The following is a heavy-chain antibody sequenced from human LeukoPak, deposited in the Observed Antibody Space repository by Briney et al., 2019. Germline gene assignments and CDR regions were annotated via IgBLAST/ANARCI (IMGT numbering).Heavy chain of an antibody. CDR3: ATSAAAAGSD. V-gene: IGHV3-7*03. D-gene: IGHD6-13*01. J-gene: IGHJ4*02. Sequence: PGGSLRLSCGASGFNFSNHWISWVRQAPGKGLEWVANINQDGSAKYYLGSVKGRFTISRDNAQNSLDLQVNSLRAEDTAVHYCATSAAAAGSDWGQGTLVTVSS. CDR2: INQDGSAK. CDR1: GFNFSNHW.